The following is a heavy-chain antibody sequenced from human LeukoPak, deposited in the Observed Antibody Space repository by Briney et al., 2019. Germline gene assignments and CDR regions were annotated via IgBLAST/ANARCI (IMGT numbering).Heavy chain of an antibody. CDR3: AKDQCTSTSCYKGDY. CDR1: GFTVSSNY. Sequence: GGSLRLSCAASGFTVSSNYMSWVRQAPGKGLEWVSVIYSGGSTYYADSVKGRFTISRDNSKNTLYLQMNSLRAEDTAVYYCAKDQCTSTSCYKGDYWGQGTLVTVSS. CDR2: IYSGGST. J-gene: IGHJ4*02. D-gene: IGHD2-2*02. V-gene: IGHV3-53*01.